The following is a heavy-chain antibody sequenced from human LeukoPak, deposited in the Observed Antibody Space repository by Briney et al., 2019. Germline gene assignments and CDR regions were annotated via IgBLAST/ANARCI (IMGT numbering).Heavy chain of an antibody. CDR1: GGSISSGDYY. D-gene: IGHD1-26*01. Sequence: PSETLSLTCTVSGGSISSGDYYWSWIRRPPGKGLEWIGYIYYSGSTNYNPSLKSRVTISVDTSKNQFSLRLSSVTAADTAVYYCARGAADIVGATPPDYWGQGTLVTVSS. CDR2: IYYSGST. J-gene: IGHJ4*02. CDR3: ARGAADIVGATPPDY. V-gene: IGHV4-61*08.